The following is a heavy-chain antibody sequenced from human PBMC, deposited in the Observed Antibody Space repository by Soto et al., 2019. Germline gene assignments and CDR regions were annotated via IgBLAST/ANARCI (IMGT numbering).Heavy chain of an antibody. D-gene: IGHD6-13*01. V-gene: IGHV1-69*02. CDR2: IIPILGIA. CDR1: GGTFSSYT. CDR3: ARGSSAAAGSDY. J-gene: IGHJ4*02. Sequence: QVQLVQSGAEVKKPGSSVKVSCKASGGTFSSYTISWVRQAPGQGLEWMGRIIPILGIANYAQKFQGRVTITAEKSTSTAYMELSSLRSEDTAVYYCARGSSAAAGSDYWGQGTLVTVSS.